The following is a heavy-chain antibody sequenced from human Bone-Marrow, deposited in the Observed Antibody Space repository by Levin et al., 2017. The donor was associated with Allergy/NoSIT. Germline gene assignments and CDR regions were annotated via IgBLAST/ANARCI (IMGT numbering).Heavy chain of an antibody. CDR2: INHSGST. CDR3: ARAPVAARRQGGWFDP. J-gene: IGHJ5*02. D-gene: IGHD6-6*01. V-gene: IGHV4-34*01. CDR1: GGSFSGYY. Sequence: SETLSLTCAVYGGSFSGYYWSWIRQPPGKGLEWIGEINHSGSTNYNPSLKSRVTISVDTSKNQFSLKLSSVTAADTAVYYCARAPVAARRQGGWFDPWGQGTLVTVSS.